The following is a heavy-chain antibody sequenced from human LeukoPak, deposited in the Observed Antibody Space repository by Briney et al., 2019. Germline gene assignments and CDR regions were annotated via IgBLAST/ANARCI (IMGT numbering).Heavy chain of an antibody. J-gene: IGHJ4*02. Sequence: ASVKVSCKASGYTFSSNAINWVRQAPGQGLEWMGWIDTNTGNPTYAQGFTGQFVFSLDTSVSPAYLQISSLKAEDTAEYFCARGYDSSGYFSDWGQGTLVTVSS. CDR1: GYTFSSNA. CDR3: ARGYDSSGYFSD. V-gene: IGHV7-4-1*02. CDR2: IDTNTGNP. D-gene: IGHD3-22*01.